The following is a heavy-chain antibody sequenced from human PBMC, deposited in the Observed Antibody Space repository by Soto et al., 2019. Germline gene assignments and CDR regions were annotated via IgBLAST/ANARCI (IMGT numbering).Heavy chain of an antibody. CDR2: INAGNGNT. CDR3: ARAAVAGRYYYYYGMDV. J-gene: IGHJ6*02. D-gene: IGHD6-19*01. CDR1: GYTFTSCA. Sequence: GASVKVSCKASGYTFTSCAMHWARQAPGQRLEWMGWINAGNGNTKYSQKFQGRVTITRDTSASTAYMELSSLRSEDTAVYYCARAAVAGRYYYYYGMDVWGQGTTVTVSS. V-gene: IGHV1-3*01.